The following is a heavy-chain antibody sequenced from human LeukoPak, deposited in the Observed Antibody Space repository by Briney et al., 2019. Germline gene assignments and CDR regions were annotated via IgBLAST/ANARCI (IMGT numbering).Heavy chain of an antibody. CDR3: ARYNRYYFDY. V-gene: IGHV4-59*01. D-gene: IGHD1-14*01. CDR1: GGSISSYY. J-gene: IGHJ4*02. CDR2: IYYSGST. Sequence: SETLSLTCTVSGGSISSYYWSWIRQPPGKGLEWIGYIYYSGSTNYNPSLKSRVTISVDTSKNQFSLKLSSVTAADTAVYYCARYNRYYFDYWGQGALVTVSS.